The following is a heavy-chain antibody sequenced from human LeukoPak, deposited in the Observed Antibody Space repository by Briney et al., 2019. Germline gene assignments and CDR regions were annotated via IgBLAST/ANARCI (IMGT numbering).Heavy chain of an antibody. Sequence: PGGSLRLSGAASGFTFSSYSMSWVRQAPGKGLEWVSYITSTSSTVYYADSVKGRFTVSRDNAKNSLCLQMNSLRDEDTAMFYCARVGDGYSVNYFDFWGQGTLVTVSS. CDR3: ARVGDGYSVNYFDF. D-gene: IGHD5-24*01. V-gene: IGHV3-48*02. CDR1: GFTFSSYS. J-gene: IGHJ4*02. CDR2: ITSTSSTV.